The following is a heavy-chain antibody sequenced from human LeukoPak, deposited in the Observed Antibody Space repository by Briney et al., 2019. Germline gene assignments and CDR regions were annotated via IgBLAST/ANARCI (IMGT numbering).Heavy chain of an antibody. Sequence: NPSETLSLTCTVSGGSISSYYWSWIRQPPGKGLEWIGYIYYSGSTNYNPSLKSRVTISVDTSKNQFSLKLSSVTAADTAVYYCARRGYSYGLDYWGQGTLVTVSS. J-gene: IGHJ4*02. D-gene: IGHD5-18*01. CDR3: ARRGYSYGLDY. CDR1: GGSISSYY. V-gene: IGHV4-59*08. CDR2: IYYSGST.